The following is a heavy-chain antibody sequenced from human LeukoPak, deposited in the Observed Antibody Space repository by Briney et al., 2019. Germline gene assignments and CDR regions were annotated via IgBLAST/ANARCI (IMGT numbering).Heavy chain of an antibody. D-gene: IGHD4-17*01. V-gene: IGHV3-30*18. J-gene: IGHJ4*02. CDR2: ISYDGSNK. CDR1: GFTFSSYG. Sequence: GGSLRLSCAASGFTFSSYGMHWVRQAPGKGLEWVAVISYDGSNKYYADSVKGRFTNSRDNSKNTLYLQMNSLRAEDTAVYYCAKTSYGDYAPYYFDYWGQGTLVTVSS. CDR3: AKTSYGDYAPYYFDY.